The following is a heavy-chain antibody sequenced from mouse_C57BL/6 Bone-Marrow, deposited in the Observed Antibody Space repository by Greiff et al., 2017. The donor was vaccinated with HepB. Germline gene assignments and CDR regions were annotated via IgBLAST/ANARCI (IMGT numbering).Heavy chain of an antibody. J-gene: IGHJ3*01. V-gene: IGHV1-81*01. CDR3: ARGRPSSWFAY. Sequence: VKVVESGAELARPGASVKLSCKASGYTFTSYGISWVKQRTGQGLEWIGEIYPRSGNTYYNEKFKGKATLTADKSSSTAYMELRSLTSEDSAVYFCARGRPSSWFAYWGQGTLVTVSA. CDR1: GYTFTSYG. CDR2: IYPRSGNT.